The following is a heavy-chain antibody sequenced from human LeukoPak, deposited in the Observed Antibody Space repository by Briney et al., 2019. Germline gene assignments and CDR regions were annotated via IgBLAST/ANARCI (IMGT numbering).Heavy chain of an antibody. J-gene: IGHJ4*02. Sequence: SETLSLTCSVSGGSISSSGHYWGWIRQSPEKGLDWIGSIYSNGNTYYNPSVKSRVTISVDTSKNQFSLKLTSVTAAETAAYYCARSATVTTGYFDYWGQGALVTVSS. CDR1: GGSISSSGHY. V-gene: IGHV4-39*07. D-gene: IGHD4-17*01. CDR2: IYSNGNT. CDR3: ARSATVTTGYFDY.